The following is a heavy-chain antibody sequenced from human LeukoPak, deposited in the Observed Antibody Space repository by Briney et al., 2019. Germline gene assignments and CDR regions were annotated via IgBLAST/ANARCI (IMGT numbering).Heavy chain of an antibody. CDR2: SYCSGST. J-gene: IGHJ5*02. CDR3: ARGGDYYDSSGYPNWFDP. CDR1: GGSISSSSYY. Sequence: SETLSLTCTVSGGSISSSSYYWGWLRQPPGKGLEWLGSSYCSGSTYYNPSLKSPVTISVDTSKNQFSLKLSSVTAADTAVYYCARGGDYYDSSGYPNWFDPWGQGTLVTVSS. V-gene: IGHV4-39*01. D-gene: IGHD3-22*01.